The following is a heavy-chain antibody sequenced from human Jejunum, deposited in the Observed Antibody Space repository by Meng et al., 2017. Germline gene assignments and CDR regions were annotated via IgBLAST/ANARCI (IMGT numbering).Heavy chain of an antibody. CDR3: ARDWGCRDGYCFSGLLEF. D-gene: IGHD2-15*01. J-gene: IGHJ4*02. Sequence: QVQLQESGPALVKPAETLSLIRAASGDSISSNNRWTWVRQPPGRGLEWIGEIYHGGDTNYNPSLTSPVTISVDKSKNQFTLRLNSVTAADTAIYYCARDWGCRDGYCFSGLLEFWGQGILVTVSS. CDR1: GDSISSNNR. V-gene: IGHV4-4*02. CDR2: IYHGGDT.